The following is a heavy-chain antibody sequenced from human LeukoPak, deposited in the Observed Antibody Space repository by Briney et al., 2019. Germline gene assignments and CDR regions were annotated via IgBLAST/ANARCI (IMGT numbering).Heavy chain of an antibody. CDR2: ILYDGSDK. Sequence: SGGSLRLSCAASGFPFSSYGMHWVRQAPGKGLEWVAFILYDGSDKFYADSVKGRFTTSRDNSKNTLYLQMNSLRAEDTAVYYCAAMTSVTTGDYWGQGTLVTVSS. CDR3: AAMTSVTTGDY. J-gene: IGHJ4*02. D-gene: IGHD4-11*01. CDR1: GFPFSSYG. V-gene: IGHV3-30*02.